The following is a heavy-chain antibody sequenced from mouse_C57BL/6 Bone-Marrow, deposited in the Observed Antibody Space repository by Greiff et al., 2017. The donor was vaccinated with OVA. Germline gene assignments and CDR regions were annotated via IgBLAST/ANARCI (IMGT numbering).Heavy chain of an antibody. CDR1: GYTFTSYW. Sequence: VQLQQSGTVLARPGASVKMSCKTSGYTFTSYWMHWVKQRPGQGLEWIGAISPGNSDTSYNQKFKGKAKLTAVTSASTAYMELSSLTNEDSAVYYCTRDYGSSSPGFDYWGQGTTLTVSS. V-gene: IGHV1-5*01. D-gene: IGHD1-1*01. J-gene: IGHJ2*01. CDR2: ISPGNSDT. CDR3: TRDYGSSSPGFDY.